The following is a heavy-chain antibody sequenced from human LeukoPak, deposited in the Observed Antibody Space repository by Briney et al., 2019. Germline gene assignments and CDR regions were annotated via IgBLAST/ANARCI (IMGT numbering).Heavy chain of an antibody. CDR2: ISYDGSNK. CDR1: GFTFSSYG. J-gene: IGHJ4*02. CDR3: AKGASFGYSGYDPRGDYFDY. D-gene: IGHD5-12*01. V-gene: IGHV3-30*18. Sequence: GRSLRLSCAASGFTFSSYGMHWVRQAPGKGLEWVAVISYDGSNKYYADSVKGRFTIFRDNSKNTLYLQMNSLRAEDTAVYYCAKGASFGYSGYDPRGDYFDYWGQGTLVTVSS.